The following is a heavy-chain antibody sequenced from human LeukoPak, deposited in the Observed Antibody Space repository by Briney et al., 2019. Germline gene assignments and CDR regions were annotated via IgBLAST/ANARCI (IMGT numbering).Heavy chain of an antibody. CDR1: GYTFTGYY. V-gene: IGHV1-2*02. CDR3: AKTGYCSGGSCYSHVEDAFDI. J-gene: IGHJ3*02. Sequence: ASVKVSCKASGYTFTGYYMHWVRQAPGQGLEWMGWINPNSGGTNYAQKFQGRVTMTRDTSISTAYMELSRLRSDDTAVYYCAKTGYCSGGSCYSHVEDAFDIWGQGTMVTVS. D-gene: IGHD2-15*01. CDR2: INPNSGGT.